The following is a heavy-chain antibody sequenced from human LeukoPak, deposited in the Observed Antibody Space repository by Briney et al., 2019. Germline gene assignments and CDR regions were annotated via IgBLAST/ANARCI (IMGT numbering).Heavy chain of an antibody. CDR1: GFTFSTYE. V-gene: IGHV3-48*03. D-gene: IGHD1-7*01. CDR2: ISSSGSTI. CDR3: ARAGGGPTTLYWYFDI. Sequence: PGGSLRLSCAASGFTFSTYEMNWVRQAPGKGLEWVSYISSSGSTIHYADSVKGRFTISRDNSKNTMYMQMNSLRAEDTAVYYCARAGGGPTTLYWYFDIWGRGTLVTVSS. J-gene: IGHJ2*01.